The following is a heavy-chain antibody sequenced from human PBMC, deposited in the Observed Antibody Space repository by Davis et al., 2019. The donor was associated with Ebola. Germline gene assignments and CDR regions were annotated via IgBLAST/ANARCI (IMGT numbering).Heavy chain of an antibody. CDR3: ARCLPKSGWVDAFDI. CDR1: GGSISSYY. D-gene: IGHD6-19*01. J-gene: IGHJ3*02. V-gene: IGHV4-59*08. CDR2: IYYSGST. Sequence: PSETLSLTCTVSGGSISSYYWSWIRQPPGKGLEWIGYIYYSGSTNYNPSLKSRVTISVDTSKNQFSLKLSSLTAADTAVYYCARCLPKSGWVDAFDIWGQGTMVTVSS.